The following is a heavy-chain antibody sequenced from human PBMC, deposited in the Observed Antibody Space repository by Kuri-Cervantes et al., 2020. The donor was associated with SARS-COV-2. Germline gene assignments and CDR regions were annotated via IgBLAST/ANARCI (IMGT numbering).Heavy chain of an antibody. J-gene: IGHJ2*01. D-gene: IGHD2-2*02. CDR1: GFTFSSYW. V-gene: IGHV3-74*01. CDR3: ARPPPGYCSSTSCYTGGDSDL. Sequence: GESLKISCAASGFTFSSYWMHWVRQAPGKGLVWVSRINSDGSSTSYADSVKGRFTISRDNAKNTLYLQMNSLRAEDTAVYYCARPPPGYCSSTSCYTGGDSDLWGRGTLVTVSS. CDR2: INSDGSST.